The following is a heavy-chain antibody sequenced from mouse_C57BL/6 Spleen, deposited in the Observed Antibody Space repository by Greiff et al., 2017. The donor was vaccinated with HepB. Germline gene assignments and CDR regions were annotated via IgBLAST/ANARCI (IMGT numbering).Heavy chain of an antibody. D-gene: IGHD1-1*01. J-gene: IGHJ2*01. V-gene: IGHV1-42*01. CDR2: INPSTGGT. CDR1: GYSFTGYY. Sequence: VQLQQSGPELVKPGASVKISCKASGYSFTGYYMNWVKQSPEKSLEWIGEINPSTGGTTYNQKFKAKATLTVDKSTSTAYMQLKSLTSEDSAVYYCARRYYGSSYSDFDYWGQGTTLTVSS. CDR3: ARRYYGSSYSDFDY.